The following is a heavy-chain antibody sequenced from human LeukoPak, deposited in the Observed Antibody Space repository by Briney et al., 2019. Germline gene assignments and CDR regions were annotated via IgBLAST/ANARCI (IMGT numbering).Heavy chain of an antibody. J-gene: IGHJ4*02. CDR1: GFTFSSYA. CDR2: ISGSGGST. Sequence: GESLRLSCAASGFTFSSYAMSWVRQAPGKGLEWVSAISGSGGSTYYAESVKGRFTISRDNSKNTVYMQMTSVTAEDTARYYCAKKRTPVAGTNYFDYWGLGTLVTVSS. V-gene: IGHV3-23*01. CDR3: AKKRTPVAGTNYFDY. D-gene: IGHD6-19*01.